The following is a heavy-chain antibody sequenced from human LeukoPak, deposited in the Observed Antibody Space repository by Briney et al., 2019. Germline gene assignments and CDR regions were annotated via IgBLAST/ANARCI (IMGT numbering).Heavy chain of an antibody. CDR1: GGSISSSSYY. J-gene: IGHJ4*02. CDR3: AGHDKAAAYGPYANYFGY. D-gene: IGHD6-13*01. CDR2: IYYSGST. V-gene: IGHV4-39*01. Sequence: KASETLSLTCTVSGGSISSSSYYWGWIRQPPGKGLEWIGSIYYSGSTYYNPSLKSRVTISVDTSKNQFSLKLSSVTAADTAVYYCAGHDKAAAYGPYANYFGYWGQGTLVTVSS.